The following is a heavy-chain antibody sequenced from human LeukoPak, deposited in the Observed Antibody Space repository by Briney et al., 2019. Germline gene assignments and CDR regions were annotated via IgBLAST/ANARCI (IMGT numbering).Heavy chain of an antibody. Sequence: SETLSLTCTVSGGSMKNYYWIWIRQSPGKGLAWIGYIYYSGSTNYNPSLKSRVTISVDTSKNQFSLKLSSVTAADTAVYYCARAGYCSSTSCQWVPLVWGQGTTVTVSS. D-gene: IGHD2-2*03. CDR2: IYYSGST. CDR1: GGSMKNYY. J-gene: IGHJ6*02. CDR3: ARAGYCSSTSCQWVPLV. V-gene: IGHV4-59*01.